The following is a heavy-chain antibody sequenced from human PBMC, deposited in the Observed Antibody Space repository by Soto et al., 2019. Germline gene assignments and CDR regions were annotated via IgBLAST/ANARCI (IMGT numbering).Heavy chain of an antibody. CDR2: TYYRSNCSY. Sequence: QVQLQQSGPGLVQPSQTLSLTCAISGDSVSNNNDVRNWIRQSPSRGLEWLGRTYYRSNCSYEYAESVKSRIIINPDTSKNQLSLQLNSVTPEDTGVYYCARLVGNSWIDYCVQGTMVAVSS. J-gene: IGHJ4*02. D-gene: IGHD6-13*01. V-gene: IGHV6-1*01. CDR1: GDSVSNNNDV. CDR3: ARLVGNSWIDY.